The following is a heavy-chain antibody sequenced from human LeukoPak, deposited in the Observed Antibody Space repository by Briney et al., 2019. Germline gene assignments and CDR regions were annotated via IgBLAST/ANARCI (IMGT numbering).Heavy chain of an antibody. CDR2: IYYSGST. CDR3: ARHVKYSYGYGESSHAFDI. CDR1: GGSISSYY. D-gene: IGHD5-18*01. J-gene: IGHJ3*02. V-gene: IGHV4-59*08. Sequence: PSETLSLTCTVSGGSISSYYWSWIRQPPGKGLEWIGYIYYSGSTNYNPSLKSRVTISVDTSKNQFSLKLSSVTAADTAVYYCARHVKYSYGYGESSHAFDIWGQGTMVTVSS.